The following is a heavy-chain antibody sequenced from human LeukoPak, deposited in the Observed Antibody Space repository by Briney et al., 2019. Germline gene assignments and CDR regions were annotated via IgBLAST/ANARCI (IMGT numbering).Heavy chain of an antibody. CDR1: GGTFSSYA. J-gene: IGHJ6*03. Sequence: ASVKVSCKASGGTFSSYAISWLRQAPGQGLEWMGRIIPIFGTANYAQKFQGRVTITTDESTSTAYMELSSLRSEDTAVYYCARGVAVAGNAPYYYYYYMDVWGKGTTVTVSS. CDR3: ARGVAVAGNAPYYYYYYMDV. V-gene: IGHV1-69*05. D-gene: IGHD6-19*01. CDR2: IIPIFGTA.